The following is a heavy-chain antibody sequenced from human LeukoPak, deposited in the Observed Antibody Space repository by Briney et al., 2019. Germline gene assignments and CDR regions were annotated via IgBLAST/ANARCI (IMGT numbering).Heavy chain of an antibody. CDR3: ARDGASPAGNYYYYYYMDV. J-gene: IGHJ6*03. CDR2: IYTSGST. Sequence: SETLSLTCTVSGGSISSYYWSWIRQPAGKGLEWIGRIYTSGSTNYNPSLKSRVTMSVDTSKNQFSLKLSSVTAADTAVYYCARDGASPAGNYYYYYYMDVWGKGTTVTVSS. V-gene: IGHV4-4*07. CDR1: GGSISSYY. D-gene: IGHD1-14*01.